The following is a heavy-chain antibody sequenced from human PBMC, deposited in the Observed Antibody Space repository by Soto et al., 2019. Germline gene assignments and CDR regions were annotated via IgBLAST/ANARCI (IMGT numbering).Heavy chain of an antibody. CDR3: ARVSLY. CDR1: RFTFSSHV. J-gene: IGHJ4*01. CDR2: ISGGGGTT. V-gene: IGHV3-23*01. Sequence: PRGSLRLSCAASRFTFSSHVMNWVRQAPGKGLEWVAAISGGGGTTFYGDSVEGRFTMSRDNSKNTVYLQMNSLRADDTAVYYCARVSLYWGQGTLVPVSS.